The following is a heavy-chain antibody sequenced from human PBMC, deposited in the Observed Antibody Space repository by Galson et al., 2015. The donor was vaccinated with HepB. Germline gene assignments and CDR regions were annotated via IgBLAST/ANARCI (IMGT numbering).Heavy chain of an antibody. V-gene: IGHV3-23*01. J-gene: IGHJ4*02. CDR1: GFTFSSYA. D-gene: IGHD3-10*01. CDR2: ISGSGGST. CDR3: AKSIRKVRGVIMDGAIDY. Sequence: SLRLSCAASGFTFSSYAMSWVRQAPGKGLEWVSVISGSGGSTYYADSVKGRFTISRDNSKNTLYLQMNSLRAEDTAVYYCAKSIRKVRGVIMDGAIDYWGQGTLVTVSS.